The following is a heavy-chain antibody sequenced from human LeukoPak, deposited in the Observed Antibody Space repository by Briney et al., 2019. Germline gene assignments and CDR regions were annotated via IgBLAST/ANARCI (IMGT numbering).Heavy chain of an antibody. Sequence: SETLSLTCTVSGGSISSYYWSWIRQPPGKGLEWIGYIYYSGSTNYNPSPKSRVTISVDTSKNQFSLKLSSVTAADTAVYYCARAGDSSGYYYDGDNWFDPWGQGTLVTVSS. V-gene: IGHV4-59*01. CDR3: ARAGDSSGYYYDGDNWFDP. J-gene: IGHJ5*02. CDR1: GGSISSYY. D-gene: IGHD3-22*01. CDR2: IYYSGST.